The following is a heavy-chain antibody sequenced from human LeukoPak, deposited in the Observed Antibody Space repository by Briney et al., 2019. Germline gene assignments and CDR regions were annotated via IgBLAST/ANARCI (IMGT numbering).Heavy chain of an antibody. CDR2: IYYSGST. CDR1: GGSIGSGGYY. D-gene: IGHD2-2*01. CDR3: ARSSTSCYSAFDI. J-gene: IGHJ3*02. Sequence: SETLSLTCTVSGGSIGSGGYYWSWIRQHPGKGLEWIGYIYYSGSTYYNPSLKSRVTISVDASKNQFSLKLSSVTAADTAVYYCARSSTSCYSAFDIWGQGTMVTVSS. V-gene: IGHV4-31*03.